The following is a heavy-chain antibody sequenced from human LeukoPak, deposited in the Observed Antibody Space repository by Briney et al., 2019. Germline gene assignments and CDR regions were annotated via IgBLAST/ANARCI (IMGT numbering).Heavy chain of an antibody. D-gene: IGHD2-15*01. CDR3: ARDQRVVVVAATDFGDAFDI. CDR1: GYTFTSYA. Sequence: GGSLRLSCAASGYTFTSYAMHWVRQAPGQRLEWMGWINAGNGNTKYSQKFQGRVTITRDTSASTAYMELSSLRSEDTAVYYCARDQRVVVVAATDFGDAFDIWGQGTMVTVSS. V-gene: IGHV1-3*01. J-gene: IGHJ3*02. CDR2: INAGNGNT.